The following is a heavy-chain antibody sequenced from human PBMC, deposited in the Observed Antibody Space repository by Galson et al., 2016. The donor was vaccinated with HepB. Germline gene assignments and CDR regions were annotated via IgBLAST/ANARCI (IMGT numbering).Heavy chain of an antibody. V-gene: IGHV3-30*18. CDR3: AKARGYSSSTYAYDS. CDR2: ISYDGTDK. Sequence: SLRLSCAASGFTFSTYAMHWVRQTPGKGLGWVAVISYDGTDKSYADSVRGRFTIPRDHSKSTLYLQMNSLRPEDTAVYYCAKARGYSSSTYAYDSWGQGTLVTVSS. J-gene: IGHJ4*02. CDR1: GFTFSTYA. D-gene: IGHD6-19*01.